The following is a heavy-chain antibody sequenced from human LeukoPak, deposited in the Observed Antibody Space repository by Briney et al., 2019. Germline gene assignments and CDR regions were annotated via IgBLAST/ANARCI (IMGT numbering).Heavy chain of an antibody. CDR2: ISSSGTGT. CDR3: AKDAMVYACYYFDY. J-gene: IGHJ4*02. D-gene: IGHD2-8*01. Sequence: GGSLRLSCAASGFTFSSYAMTWVRQAPGKGLEWVSGISSSGTGTNYAESVKGRFTISRDNSKNTLYLQMNSLRAEDTAVYFCAKDAMVYACYYFDYWGQGTLVTVSS. CDR1: GFTFSSYA. V-gene: IGHV3-23*01.